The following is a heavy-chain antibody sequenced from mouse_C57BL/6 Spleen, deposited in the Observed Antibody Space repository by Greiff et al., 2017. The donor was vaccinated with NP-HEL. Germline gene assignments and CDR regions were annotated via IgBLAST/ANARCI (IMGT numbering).Heavy chain of an antibody. CDR2: IDPENGDT. J-gene: IGHJ3*01. Sequence: VQLQQSGAELVRPGASVKLSCTASGFNIKDDYMHWVKQRPEQGLEWIGWIDPENGDTEYASKFQGKATITADTSSNTAYLQLSSLTSEDTAVYYCTYYDYDVAWFAYWGQGTLVTVSA. CDR3: TYYDYDVAWFAY. V-gene: IGHV14-4*01. CDR1: GFNIKDDY. D-gene: IGHD2-4*01.